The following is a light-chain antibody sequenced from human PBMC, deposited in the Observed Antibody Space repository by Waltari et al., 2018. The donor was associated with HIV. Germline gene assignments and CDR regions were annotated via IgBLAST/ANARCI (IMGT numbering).Light chain of an antibody. Sequence: QLVLTQSPSASASLGASVNLTCILSSGHSSFAIAWHQQQPEKGPRFLVKVNGDGSQNKGEGCPRLFSGSSSGAERYLTLSSLQSEDEADYYCQTWGTGIWVFGGGTKLTVL. V-gene: IGLV4-69*01. CDR2: VNGDGSQ. CDR1: SGHSSFA. CDR3: QTWGTGIWV. J-gene: IGLJ3*02.